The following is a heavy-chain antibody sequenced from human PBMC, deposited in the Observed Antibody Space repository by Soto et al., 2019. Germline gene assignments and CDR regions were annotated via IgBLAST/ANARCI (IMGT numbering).Heavy chain of an antibody. D-gene: IGHD3-10*01. V-gene: IGHV3-23*01. Sequence: GGSLRLSCAASGFTFSSYAMSWVRQAPGKGLEWVSAISGSGGSTYYADSVKGRFTISRDNSKNTLYLQMNSLRAEDTAVYYCAKDGLLWFGEDPYFDYWGQGTLVTVSS. CDR3: AKDGLLWFGEDPYFDY. CDR2: ISGSGGST. CDR1: GFTFSSYA. J-gene: IGHJ4*02.